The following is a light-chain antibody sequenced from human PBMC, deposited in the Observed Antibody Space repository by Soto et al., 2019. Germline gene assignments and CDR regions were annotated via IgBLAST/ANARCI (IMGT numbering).Light chain of an antibody. CDR3: VPYMGSGTVV. CDR1: SGSVSTSYY. J-gene: IGLJ2*01. V-gene: IGLV8-61*01. CDR2: STN. Sequence: QTVVTQEPSFSVSPGGTVTLTCGLSSGSVSTSYYPSWYQQTPGQAPRTLISSTNTRSSGVPDRFSGSILGNKAALTITGAQADDESDYYCVPYMGSGTVVFGGGTKLTVL.